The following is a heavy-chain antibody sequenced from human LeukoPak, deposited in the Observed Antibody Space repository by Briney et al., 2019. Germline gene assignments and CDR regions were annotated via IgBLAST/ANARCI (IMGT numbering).Heavy chain of an antibody. Sequence: ASVTVSCKASGYTFTGYYMHWVRQAPGQGREWMGWINPNSGGTNYAQKFQGRVTMTRDTSISTAYMELSRLRSDDSAVYYCARLLWFGESNDYWGQGTLVTVSS. CDR2: INPNSGGT. J-gene: IGHJ4*02. CDR1: GYTFTGYY. D-gene: IGHD3-10*01. V-gene: IGHV1-2*02. CDR3: ARLLWFGESNDY.